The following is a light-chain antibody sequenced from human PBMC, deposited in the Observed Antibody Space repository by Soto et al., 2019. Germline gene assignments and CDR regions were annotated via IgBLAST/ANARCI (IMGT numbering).Light chain of an antibody. V-gene: IGLV3-1*01. CDR1: KLGDKY. CDR2: QDT. Sequence: SYELTQPPSVSVSPGQTASITCSGDKLGDKYVCWYQQRPGQSPVLVIYQDTKRPSGIPERFSGSNSGNTATLTISGTQAMDEADYYCQAWDSSTGVFGTGTKVTVL. J-gene: IGLJ1*01. CDR3: QAWDSSTGV.